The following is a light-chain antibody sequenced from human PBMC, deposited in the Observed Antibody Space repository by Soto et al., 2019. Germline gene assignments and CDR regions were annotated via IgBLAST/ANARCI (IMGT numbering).Light chain of an antibody. CDR2: LNSDGSH. V-gene: IGLV4-69*01. J-gene: IGLJ2*01. CDR3: QTWGTGPVV. CDR1: SGHSSYT. Sequence: QSVLTQSPSASASLGASVKLTCTLSSGHSSYTIAWHQQQPGKGPRYLMKLNSDGSHSKGDGIPDRFSGSSSGAERYLTISSLQSEDEADYYCQTWGTGPVVFGGGTKLTVL.